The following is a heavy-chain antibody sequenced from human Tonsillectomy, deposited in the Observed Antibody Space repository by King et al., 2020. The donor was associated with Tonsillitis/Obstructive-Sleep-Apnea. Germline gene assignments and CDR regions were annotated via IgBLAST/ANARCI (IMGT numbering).Heavy chain of an antibody. Sequence: QLQESGPGLVKPSETLSLTCSVSGGSIISEHWTWIRQTPGKGLEWIGYIYYSGKTNYNPSLKSRLTMSVDTSKNQFSLKLSSVTAADTAVYYCARQSGGTYTEGAFYIWGRGTMVTVSS. CDR3: ARQSGGTYTEGAFYI. CDR2: IYYSGKT. J-gene: IGHJ3*02. CDR1: GGSIISEH. V-gene: IGHV4-59*08. D-gene: IGHD3-3*01.